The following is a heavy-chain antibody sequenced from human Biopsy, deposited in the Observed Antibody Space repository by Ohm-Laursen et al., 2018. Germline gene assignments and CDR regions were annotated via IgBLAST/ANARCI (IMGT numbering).Heavy chain of an antibody. Sequence: SLRLSCAASGFTFSSYGMHWVRQAPGEGLEWVAAIWYDGSNKNYADSVKGRFTISRDNSKNTLYLQMNSLRGEDTAVYYCAKCMTGGSNYYFHHCGQGTLVTASS. CDR2: IWYDGSNK. CDR1: GFTFSSYG. V-gene: IGHV3-33*06. J-gene: IGHJ4*02. CDR3: AKCMTGGSNYYFHH. D-gene: IGHD2-8*01.